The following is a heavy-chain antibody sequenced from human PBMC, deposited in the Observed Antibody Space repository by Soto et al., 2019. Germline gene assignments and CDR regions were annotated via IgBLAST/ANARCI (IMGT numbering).Heavy chain of an antibody. CDR3: ARERYSSSWYEVGY. CDR1: GFTFSSYS. V-gene: IGHV3-21*01. J-gene: IGHJ4*02. CDR2: ISSSRSYI. D-gene: IGHD6-13*01. Sequence: EVQLVESGGGLVKPGGSLRLSCAASGFTFSSYSMNWVRQAPGKGLEWVSSISSSRSYIYYADSVKGRFTISRDNAKNSLYLQMNSLRAEDTAVYYCARERYSSSWYEVGYWGQGTLVTVSS.